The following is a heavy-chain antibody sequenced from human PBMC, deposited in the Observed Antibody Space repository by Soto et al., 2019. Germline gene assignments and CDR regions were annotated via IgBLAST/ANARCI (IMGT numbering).Heavy chain of an antibody. D-gene: IGHD6-19*01. CDR1: GGSISSGGYY. V-gene: IGHV4-31*03. Sequence: ALTCTVSGGSISSGGYYWSWIRQLPGKGLEWIGYIYSSGSTFYNPSLKSRVTISVDTSKNQFSLKLSSVAAADTAVYYCAREGGSGWPFTYCGEGTLVTVSP. CDR3: AREGGSGWPFTY. CDR2: IYSSGST. J-gene: IGHJ4*02.